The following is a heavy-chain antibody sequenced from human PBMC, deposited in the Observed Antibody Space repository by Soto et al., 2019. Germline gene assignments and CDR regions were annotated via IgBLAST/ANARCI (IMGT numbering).Heavy chain of an antibody. J-gene: IGHJ5*02. Sequence: SSETLALTCSVSSASLSSSTYYWSWIRQPPGRGPEWIGSIYYSGNTYYKPSLKSRVSISIDTSRNQFSLKLTSVTAADTGVYYCARSNWFDPWGQGTLVT. CDR1: SASLSSSTYY. V-gene: IGHV4-39*01. CDR3: ARSNWFDP. CDR2: IYYSGNT.